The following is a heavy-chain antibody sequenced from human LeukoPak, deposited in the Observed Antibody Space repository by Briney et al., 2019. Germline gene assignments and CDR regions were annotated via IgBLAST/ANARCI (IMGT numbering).Heavy chain of an antibody. J-gene: IGHJ3*02. Sequence: PGGSLRLSCAASGFTFSSYAMSWVRQAPGKGLEWVSAISGSGGSTYYADSVKGRFTISRDNSKNTLYLQMNSLRAEDTAVYYCASYYYDSSGYPSDDFDIWGQGTMVTVSS. CDR3: ASYYYDSSGYPSDDFDI. CDR2: ISGSGGST. V-gene: IGHV3-23*01. D-gene: IGHD3-22*01. CDR1: GFTFSSYA.